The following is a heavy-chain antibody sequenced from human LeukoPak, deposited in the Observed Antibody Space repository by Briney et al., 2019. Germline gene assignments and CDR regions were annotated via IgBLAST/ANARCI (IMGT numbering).Heavy chain of an antibody. Sequence: ASVKVSCRASGYTFTSYDINWVRQATGQGLEWMGWMNPNSGNTGYAQKFQGRVTMTRNTSISTAYMELSSLGSEDTAVYYCARGQYDYGDPMDYWGQGTLVTVSS. CDR1: GYTFTSYD. CDR2: MNPNSGNT. D-gene: IGHD4-17*01. V-gene: IGHV1-8*01. J-gene: IGHJ4*02. CDR3: ARGQYDYGDPMDY.